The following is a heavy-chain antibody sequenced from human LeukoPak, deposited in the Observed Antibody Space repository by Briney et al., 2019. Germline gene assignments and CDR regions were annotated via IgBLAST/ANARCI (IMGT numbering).Heavy chain of an antibody. D-gene: IGHD6-13*01. Sequence: ASVKVSYKASGYTFTGYYMHWVRQAPGQGLEWMGWINPNSGGTNYAQKFQGRVTMTRDTSISTAYMELSRLRSDDTAVYYCARTAAAGILGTYYYGMDVWGQGTTVTVSS. CDR2: INPNSGGT. CDR1: GYTFTGYY. J-gene: IGHJ6*02. CDR3: ARTAAAGILGTYYYGMDV. V-gene: IGHV1-2*02.